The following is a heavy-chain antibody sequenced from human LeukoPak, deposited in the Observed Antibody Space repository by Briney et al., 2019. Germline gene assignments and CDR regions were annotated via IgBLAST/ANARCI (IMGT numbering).Heavy chain of an antibody. J-gene: IGHJ6*03. Sequence: GGSLRLSCAVSGFIFDDYGMSWVRQAPGKGLEWVSGINWNGGRTDYADSVKGRFTISRDNAKNSLHLQMNSLRAEDTALYYCARDTHGSATYYYYYYMDVWGKGTTVTVSS. CDR1: GFIFDDYG. CDR3: ARDTHGSATYYYYYYMDV. V-gene: IGHV3-20*04. D-gene: IGHD3-10*01. CDR2: INWNGGRT.